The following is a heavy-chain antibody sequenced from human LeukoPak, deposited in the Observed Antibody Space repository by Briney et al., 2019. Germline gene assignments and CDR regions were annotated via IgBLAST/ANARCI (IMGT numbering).Heavy chain of an antibody. Sequence: GGSLRLSYAASGFTFDDYAMHWVRQAPGKGLEWVSGISWNSGSIGYADSVKGRFTISRDNAKNSLYLRVNSLRAEDTALYYCARDARGYSYGYTKSFDYWGQGTLVTVSS. CDR3: ARDARGYSYGYTKSFDY. J-gene: IGHJ4*02. CDR2: ISWNSGSI. CDR1: GFTFDDYA. D-gene: IGHD5-18*01. V-gene: IGHV3-9*01.